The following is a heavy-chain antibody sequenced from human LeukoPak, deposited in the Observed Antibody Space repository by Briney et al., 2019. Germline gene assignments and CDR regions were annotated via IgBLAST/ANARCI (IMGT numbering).Heavy chain of an antibody. CDR3: ARGNPYGSGSYRGYFDY. Sequence: SVKVSCKASGYTFTSYGISWVRQAPGQGLEWMGGIIPIFGTANYAQKFQGRVTITADESTSTAHMELSSLRSEDTAVYYCARGNPYGSGSYRGYFDYWGQGTLVTVSS. V-gene: IGHV1-69*13. J-gene: IGHJ4*02. CDR2: IIPIFGTA. CDR1: GYTFTSYG. D-gene: IGHD3-10*01.